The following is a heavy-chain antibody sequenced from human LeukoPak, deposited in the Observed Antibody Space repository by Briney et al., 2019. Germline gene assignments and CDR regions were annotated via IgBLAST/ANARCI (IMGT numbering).Heavy chain of an antibody. V-gene: IGHV3-53*01. D-gene: IGHD3-16*01. CDR2: IYTDGST. Sequence: PGGSLRLSCAASGSIVSGDFMSWVRQAPGKGLEWVSVIYTDGSTYYADSVTGRFTISRDNSKNTLYLQMNGLRAEDTAVYYCATERGRGRDSPYFDYWGQGTLVTVSP. J-gene: IGHJ4*02. CDR3: ATERGRGRDSPYFDY. CDR1: GSIVSGDF.